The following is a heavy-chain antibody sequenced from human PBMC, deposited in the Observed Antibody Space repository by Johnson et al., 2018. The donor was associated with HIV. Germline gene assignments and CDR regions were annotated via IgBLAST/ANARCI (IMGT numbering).Heavy chain of an antibody. CDR2: ISYDGSNK. J-gene: IGHJ3*02. V-gene: IGHV3-30*04. CDR3: AKVASGSYYGDAFDI. CDR1: GFTFSSYA. D-gene: IGHD1-26*01. Sequence: QVQLVESGGGVVQPGRSLRLSCAASGFTFSSYAMHWVRQAPGKGLEWVAVISYDGSNKYYADSVKGRFTISRDNSKNTLYLQMNSLRADDTAVYYCAKVASGSYYGDAFDIWGQGTMVTVSS.